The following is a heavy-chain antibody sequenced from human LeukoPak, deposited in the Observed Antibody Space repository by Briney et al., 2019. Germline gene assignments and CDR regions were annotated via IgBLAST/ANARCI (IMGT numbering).Heavy chain of an antibody. CDR2: ISGSGVIT. Sequence: GSLRLSCAASGFTFSSHGMNWVRQAPGKGLEWVSGISGSGVITYYADSVKGRFTISRDNSKNTLDPQMNSLRAEDTAVYYCAKDDAWVRYQDWGQGTLVTVSS. J-gene: IGHJ4*02. D-gene: IGHD5-12*01. CDR3: AKDDAWVRYQD. CDR1: GFTFSSHG. V-gene: IGHV3-23*01.